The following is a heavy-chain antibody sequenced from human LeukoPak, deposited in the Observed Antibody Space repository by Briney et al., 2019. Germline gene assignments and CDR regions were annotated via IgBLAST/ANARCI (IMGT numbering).Heavy chain of an antibody. J-gene: IGHJ4*02. CDR2: IYTSGST. V-gene: IGHV4-4*07. CDR3: ARELKEGFFDY. CDR1: GGSISSYY. Sequence: SETLSLTCIVSGGSISSYYWSWIRQPAGKRLEWIGRIYTSGSTNYNPSLKSRVTMSVDTSKNQFSLRLSSVTAADTAVYYCARELKEGFFDYWGQGTLVTVSS.